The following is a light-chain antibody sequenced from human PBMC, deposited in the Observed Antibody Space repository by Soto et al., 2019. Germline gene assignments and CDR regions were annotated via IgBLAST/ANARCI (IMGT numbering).Light chain of an antibody. V-gene: IGKV3-20*01. CDR3: QQYGSSHPVT. Sequence: EILLTQSPGTLSLSPGERDTLSWRGSQSVSSSYLAWYQQKPRQAPRLLIYGASSRATGIPDSFSGSGSATDFTLPISRLQTPDFAAYYCQQYGSSHPVTFGGGTQVDIK. CDR1: QSVSSSY. CDR2: GAS. J-gene: IGKJ4*01.